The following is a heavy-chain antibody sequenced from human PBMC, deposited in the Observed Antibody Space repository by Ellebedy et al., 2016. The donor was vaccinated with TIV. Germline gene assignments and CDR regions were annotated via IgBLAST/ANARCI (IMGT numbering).Heavy chain of an antibody. CDR1: GFNFSSSA. V-gene: IGHV3-23*01. CDR2: VTDSGSRT. J-gene: IGHJ3*02. CDR3: AKDLGKGVTLDAFDI. D-gene: IGHD3-3*01. Sequence: GGSLRLSXVGSGFNFSSSAVNWVRQAPGKGLEWVSGVTDSGSRTFYSDSVKGRFTISRDNSEKTVYLQMNSLRAEDTALYYCAKDLGKGVTLDAFDIWGQGTMVTVSS.